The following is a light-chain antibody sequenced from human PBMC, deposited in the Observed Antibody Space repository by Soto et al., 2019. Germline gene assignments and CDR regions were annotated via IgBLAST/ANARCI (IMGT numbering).Light chain of an antibody. CDR1: RSDVGGYDY. V-gene: IGLV2-14*01. Sequence: QSALTHPASVAGSPGQSITISCTGTRSDVGGYDYVSWYQQHPGKAPKLMVYDVTNRPSGVSNRFSGLKSGNTASLTISGLQAEDEADYYCSSYTRSATVVFGGGTKVTVL. CDR3: SSYTRSATVV. CDR2: DVT. J-gene: IGLJ2*01.